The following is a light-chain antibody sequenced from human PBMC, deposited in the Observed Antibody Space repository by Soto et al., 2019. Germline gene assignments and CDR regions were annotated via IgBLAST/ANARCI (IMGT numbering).Light chain of an antibody. V-gene: IGLV2-14*01. CDR2: EVS. J-gene: IGLJ1*01. CDR3: SSYTSGSPYV. CDR1: SNDVGAYNY. Sequence: QSALTQPASVSGSPGQSITISCTGTSNDVGAYNYVSWYQQHPGKAPKLVIYEVSHRPSGISDRFSGSKSGNTASLTISGLQVEDEAEYYCSSYTSGSPYVFGPGTKLTVL.